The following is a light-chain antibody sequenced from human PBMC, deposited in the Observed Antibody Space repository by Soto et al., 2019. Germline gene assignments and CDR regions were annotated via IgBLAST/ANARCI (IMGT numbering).Light chain of an antibody. CDR3: LQDYNYPLT. CDR2: AAS. V-gene: IGKV1-6*01. Sequence: AIQMTQSPSSRSAFVGDRVTITCRASQGIGNDLGWYQQKPGKAPKRLIYAASSLQSGVPSRFSGSGSGTDFTLTISSLQPEDFATYYCLQDYNYPLTFGGGTKVDI. CDR1: QGIGND. J-gene: IGKJ4*01.